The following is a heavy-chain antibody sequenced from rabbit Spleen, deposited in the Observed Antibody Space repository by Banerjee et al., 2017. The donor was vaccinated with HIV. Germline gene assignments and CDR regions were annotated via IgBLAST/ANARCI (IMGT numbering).Heavy chain of an antibody. Sequence: QEQLVESGGGLVQPEGSLKLSCTASGFSFSDKAVMCWVRQAPGKGLEWIACINVITGRAVYASWAKGRFTFSKTSSTTVTLQMTSLTVADTATYFCARDRGSGWDDAFDPWGPGTLVTVS. CDR2: INVITGRA. V-gene: IGHV1S45*01. CDR1: GFSFSDKAV. J-gene: IGHJ2*01. D-gene: IGHD4-1*01. CDR3: ARDRGSGWDDAFDP.